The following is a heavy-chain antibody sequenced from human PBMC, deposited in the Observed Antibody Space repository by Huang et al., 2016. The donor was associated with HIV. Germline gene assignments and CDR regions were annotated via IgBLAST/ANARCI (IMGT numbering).Heavy chain of an antibody. V-gene: IGHV3-30*18. J-gene: IGHJ5*02. CDR1: GFSLSYVG. CDR3: AKESRWFSDFDQ. D-gene: IGHD2-15*01. Sequence: QLQLVESGGGVVQPGTSLRLSCEACGFSLSYVGMHGVRQAPGKGVEWVAVIAYDGRSDRYSDSVKGRFTISRDNDKNTLSLEMNRLRHDDTAVYYCAKESRWFSDFDQWGQGTLVTVSS. CDR2: IAYDGRSD.